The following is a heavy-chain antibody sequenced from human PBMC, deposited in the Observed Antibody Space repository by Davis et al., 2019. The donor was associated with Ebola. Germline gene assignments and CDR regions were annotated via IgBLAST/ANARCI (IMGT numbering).Heavy chain of an antibody. CDR2: IYSGGST. CDR3: ARGGSGYDPLDY. J-gene: IGHJ4*02. V-gene: IGHV3-53*01. CDR1: GFTFTSHA. Sequence: PGGSLRLSCAASGFTFTSHAMTWVRQAPGKGLEWVSVIYSGGSTYYADSVKGRFTISRDNSKNTLYLQMNSLRAEDTAVYYCARGGSGYDPLDYWGQGTLVTVSS. D-gene: IGHD5-12*01.